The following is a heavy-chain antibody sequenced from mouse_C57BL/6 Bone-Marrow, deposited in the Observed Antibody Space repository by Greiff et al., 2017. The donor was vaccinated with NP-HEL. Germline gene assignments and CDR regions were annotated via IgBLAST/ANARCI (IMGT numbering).Heavy chain of an antibody. CDR2: IYPRSGNT. Sequence: VQLVESGAELARPGASVKLSCKASGYPFTSSGISWVKQRTGQGLEWIGEIYPRSGNTYYNEKFKGKATLTADKSSSTAYMELRSLTSEDSAVYFCAGITTVVAMYFDVWGTGTTVTVSS. D-gene: IGHD1-1*01. CDR3: AGITTVVAMYFDV. CDR1: GYPFTSSG. J-gene: IGHJ1*03. V-gene: IGHV1-81*01.